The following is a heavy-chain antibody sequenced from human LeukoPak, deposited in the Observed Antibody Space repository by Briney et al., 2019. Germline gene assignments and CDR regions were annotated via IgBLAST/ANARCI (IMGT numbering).Heavy chain of an antibody. D-gene: IGHD3-3*01. Sequence: GGSLGLSCAASGFTFSSYSMNWVRQAPGKGLEWVSSISSSSSYIYYADSVKGRFTISRDNAKNSLYLQMNSLRAEDTAVYYCARDGVANYDFWSAPNYWGQGTLVTVSS. CDR2: ISSSSSYI. J-gene: IGHJ4*02. V-gene: IGHV3-21*01. CDR1: GFTFSSYS. CDR3: ARDGVANYDFWSAPNY.